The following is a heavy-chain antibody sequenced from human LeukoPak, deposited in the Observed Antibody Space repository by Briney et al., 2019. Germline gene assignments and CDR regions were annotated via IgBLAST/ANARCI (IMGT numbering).Heavy chain of an antibody. CDR3: GRGEVRFLEWQRNWFDP. CDR2: IYYSGST. CDR1: GGSISSGGYY. V-gene: IGHV4-31*03. Sequence: SETLSLTCTVSGGSISSGGYYWSWIRQHPGKGLEWIGYIYYSGSTYYNPSLKSRVTISVDTSKNQFSLKLSSVTAAGTAVYYCGRGEVRFLEWQRNWFDPWGQGTLVTVSS. J-gene: IGHJ5*02. D-gene: IGHD3-3*01.